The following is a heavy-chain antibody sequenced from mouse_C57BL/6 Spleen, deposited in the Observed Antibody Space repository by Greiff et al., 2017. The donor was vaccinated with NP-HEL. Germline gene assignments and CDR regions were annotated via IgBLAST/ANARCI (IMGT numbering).Heavy chain of an antibody. CDR1: GYTFTSYW. Sequence: VQLQQPGAELVRPGSSVKLSCKASGYTFTSYWMHWVKQRPIQGLEWIGNIDPSDSETHYNQKFKDKATLTVDKSSSTAYMQLSSLTSEDSAVYDCANYGSRGYFDVWGTGTTVTVSS. CDR2: IDPSDSET. V-gene: IGHV1-52*01. J-gene: IGHJ1*03. D-gene: IGHD1-1*01. CDR3: ANYGSRGYFDV.